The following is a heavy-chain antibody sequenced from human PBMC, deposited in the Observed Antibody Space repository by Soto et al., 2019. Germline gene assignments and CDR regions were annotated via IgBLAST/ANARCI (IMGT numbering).Heavy chain of an antibody. J-gene: IGHJ3*02. CDR2: ISGSGGST. CDR1: GFTFTTYA. V-gene: IGHV3-23*01. Sequence: GGPLGPPVAALGFTFTTYAMSWFPQAPGKGLEWVSAISGSGGSTYYADSVKGRFTISRDNSKNTLYLQMNSLRAEDTAVYYCAKAQSTQEGAFDIWGQGTMVTVSS. CDR3: AKAQSTQEGAFDI.